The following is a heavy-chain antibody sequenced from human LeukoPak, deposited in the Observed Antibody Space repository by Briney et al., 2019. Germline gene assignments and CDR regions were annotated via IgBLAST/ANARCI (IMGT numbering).Heavy chain of an antibody. D-gene: IGHD2/OR15-2a*01. J-gene: IGHJ4*02. V-gene: IGHV5-51*01. CDR3: ARPHWRTLASPIDY. CDR2: IYPGDSDT. CDR1: GYSCTSYW. Sequence: GESLKISCQGSGYSCTSYWIGWVRQMPGKGLEWIGIIYPGDSDTRYSPSFQGQVTISADKSISTAYLQWSSLKASDTAMYYCARPHWRTLASPIDYWGQGTLVTVSS.